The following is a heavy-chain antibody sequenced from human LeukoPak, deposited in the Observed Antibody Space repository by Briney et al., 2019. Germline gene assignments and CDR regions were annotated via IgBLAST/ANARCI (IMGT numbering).Heavy chain of an antibody. D-gene: IGHD3-9*01. V-gene: IGHV1-2*02. CDR3: ARDRDFDWCPGY. Sequence: EASVKVSCKASGYTFTGYYMHWVRQAPGQGLEWMGWINPNSGGTNYAQKLQGRVTMTTDTSTSTAYMELRSLRSDDTAVYYCARDRDFDWCPGYWGQGTLVTVSS. CDR1: GYTFTGYY. CDR2: INPNSGGT. J-gene: IGHJ4*02.